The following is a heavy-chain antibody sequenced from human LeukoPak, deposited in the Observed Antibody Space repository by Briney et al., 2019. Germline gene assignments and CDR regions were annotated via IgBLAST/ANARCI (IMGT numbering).Heavy chain of an antibody. D-gene: IGHD6-13*01. CDR1: GFTFSNAW. CDR2: IKSKTDGGTT. V-gene: IGHV3-15*01. CDR3: TTGGDSSSWSYSRPEQYYYYGMDV. Sequence: GGPLRLSCAASGFTFSNAWMSWVRQAPGKGLEWVGRIKSKTDGGTTDYAAPVKGRFTISRDDSKNTLYLQMNSLKTEGTAVYYCTTGGDSSSWSYSRPEQYYYYGMDVWGQGTTVTVSS. J-gene: IGHJ6*02.